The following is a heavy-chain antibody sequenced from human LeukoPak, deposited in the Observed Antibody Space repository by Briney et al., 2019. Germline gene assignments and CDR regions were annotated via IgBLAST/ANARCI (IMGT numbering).Heavy chain of an antibody. CDR2: ISYDGSNK. CDR3: AKDDYGEGGYYYYYYGMDV. D-gene: IGHD4-17*01. J-gene: IGHJ6*04. V-gene: IGHV3-30*18. Sequence: PGGSLRLSCAAPGFTFSSYGMHWVRQAPGKGLEWVAVISYDGSNKYYADSVKGRFTISRDNSKNTLYLQMNSLRAEDTAVYYCAKDDYGEGGYYYYYYGMDVWGKGTTVTVSS. CDR1: GFTFSSYG.